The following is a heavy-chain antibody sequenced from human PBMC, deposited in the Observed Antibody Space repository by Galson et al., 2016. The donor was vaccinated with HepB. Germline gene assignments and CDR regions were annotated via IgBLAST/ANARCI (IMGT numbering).Heavy chain of an antibody. J-gene: IGHJ4*02. V-gene: IGHV3-33*01. Sequence: SLRLSCAASGFTFSSYGMHWVRQAPGKGLEWVAVIWYDGSNKYYADSVKGRFTISRDNSKNTLYLQMNSLRAEDTAVYYCARGGGTMVRGFDYWGQGTLVTVSS. CDR2: IWYDGSNK. CDR3: ARGGGTMVRGFDY. D-gene: IGHD3-10*01. CDR1: GFTFSSYG.